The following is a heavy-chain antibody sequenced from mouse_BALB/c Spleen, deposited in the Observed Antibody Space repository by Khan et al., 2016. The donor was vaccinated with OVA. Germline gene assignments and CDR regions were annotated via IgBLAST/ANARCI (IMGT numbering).Heavy chain of an antibody. D-gene: IGHD1-1*01. Sequence: QVQLQQSGAELAKPGASVKMSCKASGYTFINYWILWVKQRPGQGLEWIGYINPSTGYTEYNQNFKDKATLPADKSSCTAYMQMSSLTSEDSAGEYGARRGLRWDFDYWGQGTTLTVSS. V-gene: IGHV1-7*01. J-gene: IGHJ2*01. CDR3: ARRGLRWDFDY. CDR1: GYTFINYW. CDR2: INPSTGYT.